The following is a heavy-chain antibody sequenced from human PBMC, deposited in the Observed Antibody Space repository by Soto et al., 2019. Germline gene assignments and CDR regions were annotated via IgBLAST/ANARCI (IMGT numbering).Heavy chain of an antibody. CDR2: IIPILGIA. Sequence: GASVKVSCKASGGTFSSYTISWVRQAPGQGLEWMGRIIPILGIANYAQKFQGRVTITADKSTSTAYMELSSLRSEDMAVYYCARDLVQYYDILTGYYGANFDYWGQGTLVTVSS. CDR3: ARDLVQYYDILTGYYGANFDY. CDR1: GGTFSSYT. J-gene: IGHJ4*02. V-gene: IGHV1-69*04. D-gene: IGHD3-9*01.